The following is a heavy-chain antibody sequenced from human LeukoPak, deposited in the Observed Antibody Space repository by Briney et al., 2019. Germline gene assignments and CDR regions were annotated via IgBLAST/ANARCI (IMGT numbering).Heavy chain of an antibody. CDR3: ARGRSNYYGMDV. V-gene: IGHV4-34*01. J-gene: IGHJ6*02. D-gene: IGHD1-26*01. CDR2: INHSGST. CDR1: GGSFSGYY. Sequence: PSETLSLTCAVYGGSFSGYYWSWIRQPPGKGLEWIGEINHSGSTNYNPSLKSRVTISVDTSKNQFSLKLSSVTAADTAVYYCARGRSNYYGMDVWGQGTTVTDSS.